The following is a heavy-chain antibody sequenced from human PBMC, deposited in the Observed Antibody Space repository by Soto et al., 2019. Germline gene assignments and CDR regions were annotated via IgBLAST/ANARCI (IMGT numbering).Heavy chain of an antibody. Sequence: QVQLVQSGAEVKRPGASVKVSCKTSGYTFTNFGLSWVRQAPGQGLEWMGWISAYNGNTNYAQNFQGRVTMTTDTSTSSAYMELRTLRFDDTAVYYCARGGTPIDHWGQGTLVTVSS. D-gene: IGHD3-16*01. V-gene: IGHV1-18*01. CDR3: ARGGTPIDH. J-gene: IGHJ4*02. CDR2: ISAYNGNT. CDR1: GYTFTNFG.